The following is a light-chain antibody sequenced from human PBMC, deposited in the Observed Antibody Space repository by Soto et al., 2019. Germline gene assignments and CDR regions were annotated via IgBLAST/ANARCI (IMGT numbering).Light chain of an antibody. Sequence: AIRMTQSPSSFSASTGDRVPATCRASQGFSVYLGCSQQNPGKAPKLLIYVASTLQSGVPSRFSASVSGTDLTLTISSLQAEDVAVYYCQQYYSTPRTFGQGTKGDIK. J-gene: IGKJ1*01. CDR2: VAS. CDR1: QGFSVY. CDR3: QQYYSTPRT. V-gene: IGKV1-8*01.